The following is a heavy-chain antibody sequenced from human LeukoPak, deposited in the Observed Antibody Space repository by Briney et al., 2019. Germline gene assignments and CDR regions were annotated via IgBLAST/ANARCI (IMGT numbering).Heavy chain of an antibody. CDR2: ISAYNGNT. CDR3: ARVSYYASVRDDDALDI. D-gene: IGHD3-10*01. Sequence: GASVKVSFKASGYTFTMYGISWVRQAPGQTLEWMGWISAYNGNTKHEQKFQGRVSMTTDTSTNTAYMELRSLRSDDTAVYYCARVSYYASVRDDDALDIWGQGTMVTVSS. CDR1: GYTFTMYG. J-gene: IGHJ3*02. V-gene: IGHV1-18*01.